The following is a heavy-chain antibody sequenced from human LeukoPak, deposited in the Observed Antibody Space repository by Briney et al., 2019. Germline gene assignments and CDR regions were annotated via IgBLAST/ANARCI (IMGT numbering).Heavy chain of an antibody. V-gene: IGHV1-2*02. CDR2: INPNSGGT. J-gene: IGHJ5*02. D-gene: IGHD1-1*01. CDR1: GYTFTAYY. CDR3: ARVKYNNNWSWFDP. Sequence: GASVKVSCKASGYTFTAYYMHWVRQAPGQGLEWVGWINPNSGGTNYAQNFQDRVTMTRDTSISTAYMELSRLRSDDTAVYFCARVKYNNNWSWFDPWGQGTQVTVSS.